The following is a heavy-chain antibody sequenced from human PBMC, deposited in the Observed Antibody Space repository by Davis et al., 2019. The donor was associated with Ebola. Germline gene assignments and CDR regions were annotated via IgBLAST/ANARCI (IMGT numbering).Heavy chain of an antibody. D-gene: IGHD3-16*01. J-gene: IGHJ3*02. CDR1: GYTFTNYW. Sequence: PGGSLRLSCRTAGYTFTNYWIAWVRQKPGKGLEWMGIFYPDDSDTTYSPSFQGRVTMSVDRSITTAYLQLSSLKASDTAMYYCARQRGRRAYDIWGQGTMVTVSS. CDR3: ARQRGRRAYDI. CDR2: FYPDDSDT. V-gene: IGHV5-51*01.